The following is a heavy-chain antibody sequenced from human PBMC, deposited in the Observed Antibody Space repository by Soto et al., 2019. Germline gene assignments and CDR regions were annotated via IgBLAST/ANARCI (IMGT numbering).Heavy chain of an antibody. J-gene: IGHJ6*03. V-gene: IGHV3-64*01. D-gene: IGHD3-10*01. CDR3: ARGHYYGSGSPYYYYYYMDV. CDR1: GFTFSSYA. Sequence: GGSLRLSCAASGFTFSSYAMHWVRQAPGKGLEYVSAISSNGGSTYYANSVKGRFTISRDNSKNTLYLQMGSLRAEDMAVYYCARGHYYGSGSPYYYYYYMDVWGKGTTVTVSS. CDR2: ISSNGGST.